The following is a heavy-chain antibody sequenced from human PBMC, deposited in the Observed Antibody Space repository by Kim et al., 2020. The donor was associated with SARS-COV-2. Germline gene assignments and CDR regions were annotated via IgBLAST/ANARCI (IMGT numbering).Heavy chain of an antibody. CDR2: ISGSGGST. CDR3: AKGWLSPYDYVWGSYRNDAFDI. Sequence: GGSLRLSCAASGFTFSSYAMSWVRQAPGKGLEWVSAISGSGGSTYYADSVKGRFTISRDNSKNTLYLQMNSLRAEDTAVYYCAKGWLSPYDYVWGSYRNDAFDIWGQGTMVTVSS. J-gene: IGHJ3*02. V-gene: IGHV3-23*01. CDR1: GFTFSSYA. D-gene: IGHD3-16*02.